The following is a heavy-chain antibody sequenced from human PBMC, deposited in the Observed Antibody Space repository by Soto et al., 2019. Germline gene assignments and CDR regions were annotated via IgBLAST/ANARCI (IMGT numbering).Heavy chain of an antibody. Sequence: EVQLVESGGGLVKPGRSLRLSCAASGFTFNNAWMTWVRQASGKGLEWVGRIKSTSDGGTTDYAPPVKGRFTISRDDSKNILYLQMDSLKTEDTAVYYCMIAPGLNLLFWGQGTLVTVSS. CDR3: MIAPGLNLLF. J-gene: IGHJ4*02. V-gene: IGHV3-15*01. CDR1: GFTFNNAW. CDR2: IKSTSDGGTT. D-gene: IGHD3-22*01.